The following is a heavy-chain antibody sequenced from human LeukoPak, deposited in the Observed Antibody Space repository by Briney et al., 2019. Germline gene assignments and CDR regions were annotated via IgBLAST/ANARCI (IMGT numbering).Heavy chain of an antibody. V-gene: IGHV4-39*07. J-gene: IGHJ4*02. CDR3: ARDIGGTWELRYFDY. CDR2: IYYSGST. CDR1: GGSISSSSYY. Sequence: SETLSLTCTVSGGSISSSSYYWGWIRQPPGKGLEGIGSIYYSGSTYYNPSLKSRVTISVDTSKNQFSLKLSSVTAADTAVYYCARDIGGTWELRYFDYWGQGTLVTVSS. D-gene: IGHD1-26*01.